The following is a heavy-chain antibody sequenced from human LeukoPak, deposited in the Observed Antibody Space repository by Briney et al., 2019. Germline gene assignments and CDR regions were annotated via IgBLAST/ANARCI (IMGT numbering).Heavy chain of an antibody. CDR3: AGHGYDDDDLSLT. V-gene: IGHV4-59*08. Sequence: SETLSLTCTVSGGFITNYYWDWIRQPPGRGLEWVGYIHSTGATSYNPSLKSRVTMSIDTSKKQFSLKVTSETAADTAVYYCAGHGYDDDDLSLTWGQGTLVTVSS. CDR1: GGFITNYY. D-gene: IGHD3-16*01. J-gene: IGHJ5*02. CDR2: IHSTGAT.